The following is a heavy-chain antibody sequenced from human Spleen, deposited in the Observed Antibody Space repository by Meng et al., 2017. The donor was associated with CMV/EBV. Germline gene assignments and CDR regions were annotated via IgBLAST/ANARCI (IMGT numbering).Heavy chain of an antibody. V-gene: IGHV1-46*01. CDR1: GYTFRSYG. CDR3: ARDLRPYSGSYSWY. D-gene: IGHD1-26*01. CDR2: INPSGGST. Sequence: ASVKVSCKASGYTFRSYGINWVRQAPGQGLEWMGIINPSGGSTSYAQKFQGRVTMTRDTSTSTVYMELSSLRSEDTAVYYCARDLRPYSGSYSWYWGQGTLVTVSS. J-gene: IGHJ4*02.